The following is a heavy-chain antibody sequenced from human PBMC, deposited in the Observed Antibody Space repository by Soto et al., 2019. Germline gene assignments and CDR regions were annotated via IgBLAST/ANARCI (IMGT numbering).Heavy chain of an antibody. Sequence: QITLKESGTTLEKPTQTLTLTCTISGFSLSTSGVGVGWIRQPPGKALDWLALIYWDGDKRYSPSLKSRLTITKDTSKNQVVLTMTNMDPVDTAAYYCVRLLWFGELTWGQGTLVTVSS. D-gene: IGHD3-10*01. J-gene: IGHJ4*02. V-gene: IGHV2-5*02. CDR3: VRLLWFGELT. CDR1: GFSLSTSGVG. CDR2: IYWDGDK.